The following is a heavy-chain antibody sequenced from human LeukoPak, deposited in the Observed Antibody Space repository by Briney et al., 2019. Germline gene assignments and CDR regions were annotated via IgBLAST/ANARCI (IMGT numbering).Heavy chain of an antibody. CDR3: ARSYDGFDI. J-gene: IGHJ3*02. V-gene: IGHV3-30*19. CDR1: GFTFSSYG. Sequence: GGSLRLSCAASGFTFSSYGMHWVRQAPGKGLEWLAFIPYDGSKKYYADSVKGRFTISRDNPKNTLYLQMNSLRAEDTAVYHCARSYDGFDIWGQGTMVTVSS. CDR2: IPYDGSKK.